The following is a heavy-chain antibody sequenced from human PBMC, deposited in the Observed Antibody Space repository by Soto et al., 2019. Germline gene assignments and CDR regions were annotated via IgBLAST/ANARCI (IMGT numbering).Heavy chain of an antibody. Sequence: VCLTPSCPACCSTFSSYSMSWVRQAPGKGLEWVSAISGRGGSTYYADSVKGRFTISRGNSKNTLYLKMNSLRAEDTAVYYSAKKGSGSIAAAGIFYYLQYSGQGTLVTVSS. CDR2: ISGRGGST. J-gene: IGHJ4*02. D-gene: IGHD6-13*01. CDR3: AKKGSGSIAAAGIFYYLQY. CDR1: CSTFSSYS. V-gene: IGHV3-23*01.